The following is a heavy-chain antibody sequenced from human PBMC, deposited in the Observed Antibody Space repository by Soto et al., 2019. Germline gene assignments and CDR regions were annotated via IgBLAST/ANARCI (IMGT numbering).Heavy chain of an antibody. CDR3: ARGGSNDWQVAFDI. V-gene: IGHV4-34*01. D-gene: IGHD3-9*01. CDR2: INHSGSN. Sequence: SETLSLTCVVSGGYFSTYYYNWIRQSPGKGLEWIGEINHSGSNNYSPSLKSRVTMSLDTSKNQFSLKLTSVTAADTAVYYCARGGSNDWQVAFDIWGQGTRVTVS. CDR1: GGYFSTYY. J-gene: IGHJ3*02.